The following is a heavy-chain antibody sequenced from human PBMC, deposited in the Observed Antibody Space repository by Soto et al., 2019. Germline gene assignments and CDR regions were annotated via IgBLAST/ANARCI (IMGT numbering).Heavy chain of an antibody. V-gene: IGHV4-31*03. Sequence: QVQLQESGPGLVKPSQTLSLTCTVSGGSISSGGYYWSWIRQHPGKGLEWIGYIYYSGSTYYDPSLKSRVTISVDTSKNQFSLKLSSVTAADTAVYYCARALFSSGWPPPPVSHWGQGTLVTVSS. CDR1: GGSISSGGYY. D-gene: IGHD6-19*01. J-gene: IGHJ1*01. CDR2: IYYSGST. CDR3: ARALFSSGWPPPPVSH.